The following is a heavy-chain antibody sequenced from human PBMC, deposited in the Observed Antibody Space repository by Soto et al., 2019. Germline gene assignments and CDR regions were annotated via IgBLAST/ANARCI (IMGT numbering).Heavy chain of an antibody. CDR1: GVSFSGYY. D-gene: IGHD2-2*01. V-gene: IGHV4-34*01. CDR3: ARAHIVVVPAADQNWFDP. J-gene: IGHJ5*02. Sequence: PSETLSLTCAVYGVSFSGYYWSWIRQPPGKGLEWIGEINHSGSTNYNPSLKSRVTISVDTSKNQFSLKLSSVTAADTAVYYCARAHIVVVPAADQNWFDPWGQGTLVTVSS. CDR2: INHSGST.